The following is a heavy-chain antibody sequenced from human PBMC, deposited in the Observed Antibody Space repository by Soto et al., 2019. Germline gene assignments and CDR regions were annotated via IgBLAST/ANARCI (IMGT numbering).Heavy chain of an antibody. D-gene: IGHD2-21*02. CDR2: IYYSGST. CDR1: GGSVSSGSYY. CDR3: ASEWGAYCGGDCGEP. Sequence: QVQLQESGPGLVKPSETLSLTCTVSGGSVSSGSYYWSWIRQPPGKGLEWIGYIYYSGSTNYNPSLKSRVTISVDTSKNQFSLKLSSVTAADTAVYYCASEWGAYCGGDCGEPWGQGTLVTVSS. J-gene: IGHJ5*02. V-gene: IGHV4-61*01.